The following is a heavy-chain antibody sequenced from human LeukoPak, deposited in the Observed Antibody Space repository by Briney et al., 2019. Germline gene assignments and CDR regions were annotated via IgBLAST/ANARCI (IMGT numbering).Heavy chain of an antibody. V-gene: IGHV1-24*01. CDR2: FDPEDGET. CDR3: ATGGRYYDSSGYYAPIDY. Sequence: ASVKVSCKVSGYTLTELSMHWVRQAPGKGLEWMGGFDPEDGETIYAQKFQGRVTMTEDTSTDTAYMELSSLRSEDTAVYYCATGGRYYDSSGYYAPIDYWGQGTLVTVSS. J-gene: IGHJ4*02. CDR1: GYTLTELS. D-gene: IGHD3-22*01.